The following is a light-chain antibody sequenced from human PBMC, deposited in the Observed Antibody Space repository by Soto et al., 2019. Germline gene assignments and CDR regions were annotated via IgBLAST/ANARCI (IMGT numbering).Light chain of an antibody. Sequence: QSALTQPASVSGSPGQSITISCTGTSSDFGGYNFVSWYQHRPGKAPKLMIYAVSNRPSGVSNRFSGSKSGNTASLTISGLQAEDEADYYSCSSTSYTPSVLGTRTKVTV. CDR3: CSSTSYTPSV. J-gene: IGLJ1*01. CDR1: SSDFGGYNF. V-gene: IGLV2-14*01. CDR2: AVS.